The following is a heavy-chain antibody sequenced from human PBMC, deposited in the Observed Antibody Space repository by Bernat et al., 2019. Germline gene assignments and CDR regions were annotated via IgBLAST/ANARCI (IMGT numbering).Heavy chain of an antibody. CDR2: ISYDGSNT. J-gene: IGHJ4*02. D-gene: IGHD3-22*01. CDR1: GFIFSRYG. V-gene: IGHV3-30*18. Sequence: QVQLVESGGGVVQPGRSLRLSCAASGFIFSRYGMHWVRQAPGKGLEWVAIISYDGSNTYYADSVKGRFTISRDNSKNTLYLQMNSLRAEDTAVYYCAKDLGWHDASGYFYWGQGTLVTVSS. CDR3: AKDLGWHDASGYFY.